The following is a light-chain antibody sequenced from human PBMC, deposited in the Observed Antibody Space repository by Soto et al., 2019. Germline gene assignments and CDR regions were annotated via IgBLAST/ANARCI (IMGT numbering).Light chain of an antibody. Sequence: EIVMTQSPATLSVSPGERATLSCRASQSVSSNLAWYQQKVGQAPKLLIYDASTRATGIPARVSGIGSGTEFTLTISSLQSEDFAVYYCQQYNNWPETFGQGTKVDIK. J-gene: IGKJ1*01. CDR3: QQYNNWPET. CDR2: DAS. V-gene: IGKV3-15*01. CDR1: QSVSSN.